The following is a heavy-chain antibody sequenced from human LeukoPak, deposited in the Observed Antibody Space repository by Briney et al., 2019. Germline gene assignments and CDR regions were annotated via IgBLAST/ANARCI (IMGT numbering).Heavy chain of an antibody. CDR1: GYSFTSYW. CDR2: IYPGDSDT. J-gene: IGHJ4*02. Sequence: GESLKISCKGSGYSFTSYWIGWVRQTPGKGLEWMGIIYPGDSDTRYSPSFQGQVTISADKSISTAYLQWSSLKASDTAMYYCARHGAYYYDSSGYPFDYWGQGTLVTVSS. CDR3: ARHGAYYYDSSGYPFDY. D-gene: IGHD3-22*01. V-gene: IGHV5-51*01.